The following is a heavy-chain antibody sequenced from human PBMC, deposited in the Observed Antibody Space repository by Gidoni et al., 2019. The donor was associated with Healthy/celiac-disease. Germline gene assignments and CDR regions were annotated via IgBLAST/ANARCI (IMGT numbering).Heavy chain of an antibody. CDR3: ARGVTLGYCSSTSCPVDAFDI. CDR1: GGSFSGYY. CDR2: INHSGST. D-gene: IGHD2-2*01. Sequence: QVQLQQWGAGLLKPSETLSLTCAVYGGSFSGYYWSWIRQPPGKGLEWIGEINHSGSTNYNPSLKSRVTISVDTSKNQFSLKLSSVTAADTAVYYCARGVTLGYCSSTSCPVDAFDIWGQGTMVTVSS. V-gene: IGHV4-34*01. J-gene: IGHJ3*02.